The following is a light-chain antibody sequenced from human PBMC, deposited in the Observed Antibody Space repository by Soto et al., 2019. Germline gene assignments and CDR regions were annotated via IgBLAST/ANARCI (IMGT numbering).Light chain of an antibody. V-gene: IGKV1-33*01. J-gene: IGKJ2*01. CDR3: QQYDNLPPYT. CDR2: DAS. CDR1: QDINNF. Sequence: DIQMTQSPSSLSASVGDRVTITCQASQDINNFLNWYQQRPGKAPKLLFYDASDLETGVPSRFSGSGSGTDFTLTITNLQPEDIATYYCQQYDNLPPYTFGQGTKLEIK.